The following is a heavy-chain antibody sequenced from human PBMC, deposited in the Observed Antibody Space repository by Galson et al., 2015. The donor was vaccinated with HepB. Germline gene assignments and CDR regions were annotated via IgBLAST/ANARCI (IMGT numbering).Heavy chain of an antibody. CDR3: ARFQYGSTWTNDGDDYAMDV. CDR1: GFTFSSYE. D-gene: IGHD6-13*01. V-gene: IGHV3-48*03. Sequence: SLRLSCAASGFTFSSYEMNWVRQAPGKGLEWVSYINNGGSTMYYADSVKGRFSISRDNAKNSLYLQMSSLKASDTAMYYCARFQYGSTWTNDGDDYAMDVWGQGTAVTVSS. J-gene: IGHJ6*02. CDR2: INNGGSTM.